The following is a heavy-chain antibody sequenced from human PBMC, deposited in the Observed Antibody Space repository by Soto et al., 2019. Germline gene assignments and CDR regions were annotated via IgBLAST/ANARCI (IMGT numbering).Heavy chain of an antibody. CDR2: IYYSGST. V-gene: IGHV4-31*03. CDR3: ARSGEMGYCSGGSCYSPIYYYYMDV. D-gene: IGHD2-15*01. CDR1: GGSISSGGYY. Sequence: QVQLQESGPGLVKPSQTLSLTCTVSGGSISSGGYYWSWIRQHPGKGLEWIGYIYYSGSTYYNPSLKSRVTISVDTSKNQFSLKLSSVTAADTAVYYCARSGEMGYCSGGSCYSPIYYYYMDVWGKGTTVTVSS. J-gene: IGHJ6*03.